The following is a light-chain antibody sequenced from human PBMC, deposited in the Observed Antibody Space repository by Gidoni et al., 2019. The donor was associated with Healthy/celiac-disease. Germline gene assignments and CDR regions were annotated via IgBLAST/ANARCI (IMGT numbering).Light chain of an antibody. CDR1: QGISSY. Sequence: AIRLTQSSSSLSASTGDRVAITCRASQGISSYFAWYQQKPEKAPKLLIYAASTLPSGVPSRCSGSVSGTDFTLTSSCLQSEDFATYYCQQYYSYPPTFGQGTKVEIK. CDR2: AAS. CDR3: QQYYSYPPT. V-gene: IGKV1-8*01. J-gene: IGKJ1*01.